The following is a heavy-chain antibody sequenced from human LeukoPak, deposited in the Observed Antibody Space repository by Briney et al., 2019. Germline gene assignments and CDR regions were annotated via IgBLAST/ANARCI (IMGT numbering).Heavy chain of an antibody. CDR2: IRSEAYGGTT. CDR3: GYYGSGYFDY. V-gene: IGHV3-49*03. D-gene: IGHD3-10*01. Sequence: GGSLRLSCTASGFTFGDFAMSWFRQAPGKGLEWVGFIRSEAYGGTTEYAASVKGRFTISRDDSKSIAYLQMNSLNTEDTAVYYCGYYGSGYFDYWGQGTLVTVSS. J-gene: IGHJ4*02. CDR1: GFTFGDFA.